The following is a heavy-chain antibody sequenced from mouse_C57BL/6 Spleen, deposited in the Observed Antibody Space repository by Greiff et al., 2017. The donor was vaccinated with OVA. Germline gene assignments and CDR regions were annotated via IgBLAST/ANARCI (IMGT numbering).Heavy chain of an antibody. Sequence: QVQLQQSGAELVKPGASVKISCKASGYAFSSYWMNWVKQRPGKGLEWIGQIYPGDGDTNYNGKFKGKATLTADKSSSTAYMQLSSLTSEDSAVYCCARGGFGGYYFDYWGQGTTLTVSS. CDR2: IYPGDGDT. V-gene: IGHV1-80*01. D-gene: IGHD3-1*01. CDR3: ARGGFGGYYFDY. CDR1: GYAFSSYW. J-gene: IGHJ2*01.